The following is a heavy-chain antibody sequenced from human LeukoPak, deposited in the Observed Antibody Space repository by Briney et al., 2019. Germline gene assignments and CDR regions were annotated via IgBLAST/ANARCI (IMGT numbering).Heavy chain of an antibody. Sequence: PGGSLRLSCAASGFTFSSYAMHWVRQAPGKGLEWVAVISYDGSNKYYADSVKGRFTISRDNSKNTLYLQVNSLRAEDTAVYYCARTGYSSGWYNYYYYMDVWGKGTTVTVSS. CDR1: GFTFSSYA. CDR2: ISYDGSNK. D-gene: IGHD6-19*01. J-gene: IGHJ6*03. CDR3: ARTGYSSGWYNYYYYMDV. V-gene: IGHV3-30*01.